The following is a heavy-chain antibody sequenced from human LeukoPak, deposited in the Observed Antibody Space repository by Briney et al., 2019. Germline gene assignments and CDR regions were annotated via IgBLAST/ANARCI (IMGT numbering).Heavy chain of an antibody. CDR1: GGTFSSYA. J-gene: IGHJ4*02. CDR2: IIPIVGTA. CDR3: ARHVDSNYPFDY. D-gene: IGHD4-11*01. Sequence: SVKVSGKASGGTFSSYAISWVRQAPGQGLEWMGGIIPIVGTANYAQKFQGRVTITADESTSTAYMELSSLRSEDTAVYYCARHVDSNYPFDYWGQGTLVTVSS. V-gene: IGHV1-69*13.